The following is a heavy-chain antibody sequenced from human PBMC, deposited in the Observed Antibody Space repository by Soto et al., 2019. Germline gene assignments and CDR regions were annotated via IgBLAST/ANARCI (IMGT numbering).Heavy chain of an antibody. D-gene: IGHD3-22*01. CDR2: ISSSGSII. CDR3: ARDLGYYASDGYFDY. CDR1: GFTFSDYY. Sequence: GGSLRLSCADSGFTFSDYYMSWIRQAPGKGLEWVSYISSSGSIIYYADSVKGRFTISRDNAKNSLYLQLNSLRAEDTAVYYCARDLGYYASDGYFDYWGQGTLVTVSS. V-gene: IGHV3-11*01. J-gene: IGHJ4*02.